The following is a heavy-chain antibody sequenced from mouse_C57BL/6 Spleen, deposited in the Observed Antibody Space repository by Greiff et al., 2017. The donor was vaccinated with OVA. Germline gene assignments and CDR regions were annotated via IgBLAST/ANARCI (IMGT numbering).Heavy chain of an antibody. CDR2: INYDGSST. J-gene: IGHJ2*01. CDR1: GFTFSDYY. V-gene: IGHV5-16*01. CDR3: ARDALGRNFDY. D-gene: IGHD4-1*01. Sequence: EVHLVESEGGLVQPGSSMKLSCTASGFTFSDYYMAWVRQVPEKGLEWVANINYDGSSTYYLDSLKSRFIISRDNAKNILYLQMSSLKSEDTATYYCARDALGRNFDYWGQGTTLTVSS.